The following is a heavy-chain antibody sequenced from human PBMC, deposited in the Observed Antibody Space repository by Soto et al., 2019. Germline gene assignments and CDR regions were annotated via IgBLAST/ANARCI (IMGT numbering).Heavy chain of an antibody. CDR3: ARTRGTGWFDP. J-gene: IGHJ5*02. Sequence: EGQLVESGGGLVQPGGSLRLSCAASGFTFSSYEMYWVRQAPGKGLEWVSYISSGSGDTIDYADSVKGRFTISKDNAKISVYLQMNSLRAEDTAIYYCARTRGTGWFDPWGQGTLVTVSS. D-gene: IGHD3-16*01. CDR2: ISSGSGDTI. CDR1: GFTFSSYE. V-gene: IGHV3-48*03.